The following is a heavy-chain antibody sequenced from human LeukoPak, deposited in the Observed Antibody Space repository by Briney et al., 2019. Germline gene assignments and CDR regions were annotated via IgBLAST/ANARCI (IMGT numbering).Heavy chain of an antibody. CDR3: ARDHPYYYGSGSRIPKTDAFDI. CDR2: IYYSGST. Sequence: PSQTLSLTCTVSGGSISSGDYYWSWIRQPPGKGLEWIGYIYYSGSTYYNPSLKSRVTISVDTSKNQFSLKLSSVTAADTAVYYCARDHPYYYGSGSRIPKTDAFDIWGQGTMVTVSS. D-gene: IGHD3-10*01. CDR1: GGSISSGDYY. V-gene: IGHV4-30-4*08. J-gene: IGHJ3*02.